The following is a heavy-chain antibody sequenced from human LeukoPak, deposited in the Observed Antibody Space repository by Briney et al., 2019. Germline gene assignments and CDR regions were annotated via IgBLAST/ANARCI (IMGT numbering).Heavy chain of an antibody. CDR1: GDSISSGDYY. D-gene: IGHD3-22*01. CDR2: ISSSGST. CDR3: ARGPYSYDSSGAFDI. Sequence: PSETLSLTCTVSGDSISSGDYYWSWIRQPSGKGLEWIGRISSSGSTNYNPSLKSRVTISVDTSKNQFSLKLSSVTAADTAVYFCARGPYSYDSSGAFDIWGQGTMVTVSS. V-gene: IGHV4-61*02. J-gene: IGHJ3*02.